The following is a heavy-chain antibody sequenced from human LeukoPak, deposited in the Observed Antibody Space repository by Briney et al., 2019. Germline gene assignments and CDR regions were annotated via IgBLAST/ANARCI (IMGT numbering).Heavy chain of an antibody. D-gene: IGHD1-14*01. Sequence: GGSLRLSCAASGFTFSTYTMNWVRQAPGKGLEWVSGIYGSGGASFYADSVKGRFTISRDNSQNTVFLQMDSLRDEDTALYYCAKDLRKDGIWDIDYWGQGTLVTVTS. CDR2: IYGSGGAS. CDR3: AKDLRKDGIWDIDY. J-gene: IGHJ4*02. CDR1: GFTFSTYT. V-gene: IGHV3-23*01.